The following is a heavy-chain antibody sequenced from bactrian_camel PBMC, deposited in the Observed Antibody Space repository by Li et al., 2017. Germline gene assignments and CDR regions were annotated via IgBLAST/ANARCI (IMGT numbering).Heavy chain of an antibody. Sequence: VQLVESGGGSVQPGGSLNLSCVITGDTYGRGYVGWFRQAPGKERGWVALTSIGGGASKYSDSVKGRFTISKDNAKNTLYLQMNSLKPEDTAMYYCAVKEGVSKPWTVLKSVQYNHWGQGTQVTVS. CDR3: AVKEGVSKPWTVLKSVQYNH. CDR2: TSIGGGAS. J-gene: IGHJ4*01. CDR1: GDTYGRGY. V-gene: IGHV3S40*01.